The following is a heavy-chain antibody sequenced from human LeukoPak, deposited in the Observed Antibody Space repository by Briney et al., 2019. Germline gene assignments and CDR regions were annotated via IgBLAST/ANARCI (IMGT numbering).Heavy chain of an antibody. D-gene: IGHD3-16*01. Sequence: ASVKVSCKASGYTFTMYYIHWVRQAPGQGLEWMGVINPTDGATTYAQRFQGRVTMTRDMSTTTVYMDLRSLRSEDTAVYFCAGEQRGGLRANLGGLFASYYTYYYMDVWGRGTTVTVSS. CDR3: AGEQRGGLRANLGGLFASYYTYYYMDV. CDR2: INPTDGAT. J-gene: IGHJ6*03. CDR1: GYTFTMYY. V-gene: IGHV1-46*01.